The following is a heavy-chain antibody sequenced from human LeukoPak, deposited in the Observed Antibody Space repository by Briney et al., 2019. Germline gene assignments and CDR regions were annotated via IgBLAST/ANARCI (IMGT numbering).Heavy chain of an antibody. CDR1: GFTFSDFW. Sequence: PGGSLRLSCAASGFTFSDFWMSWVRQAPGKGLEWVANIKRDGSERYSVDPVKGRLTISRDNAKNSLYLQMNSLRAEDTAVYYCTRSRAYSYDNFDYWGQGTLVTVSS. CDR3: TRSRAYSYDNFDY. CDR2: IKRDGSER. D-gene: IGHD5-18*01. J-gene: IGHJ4*02. V-gene: IGHV3-7*01.